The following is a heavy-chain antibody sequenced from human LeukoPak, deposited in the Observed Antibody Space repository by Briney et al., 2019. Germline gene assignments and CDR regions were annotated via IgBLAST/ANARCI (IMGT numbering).Heavy chain of an antibody. CDR3: ARQIAYYYDSSGYYTTDY. D-gene: IGHD3-22*01. V-gene: IGHV3-33*01. CDR1: GFTFSSYG. CDR2: IYYDGSDK. Sequence: GGSLRLSCAASGFTFSSYGMHWVRQAPGKGLEWVAIIYYDGSDKYYADSVKGRFTISRDNSKDTLYLQMNSLRAEDTAVCYCARQIAYYYDSSGYYTTDYWGQGTLVTVSS. J-gene: IGHJ4*02.